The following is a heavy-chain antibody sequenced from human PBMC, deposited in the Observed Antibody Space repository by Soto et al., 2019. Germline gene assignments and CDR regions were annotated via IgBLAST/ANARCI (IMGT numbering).Heavy chain of an antibody. Sequence: EVQLVSSGGVLVKPGESLRLSCAGSGLSFSDVKMTWVRQLPGKGLEWVGRIQTKTGGGTADYSAAVRGRFTISRDDSKNTLYLQLNSLKTEDTAVYYCATDYGWAFQIWGQGTTVTVSS. CDR3: ATDYGWAFQI. V-gene: IGHV3-15*01. J-gene: IGHJ3*02. CDR1: GLSFSDVK. CDR2: IQTKTGGGTA. D-gene: IGHD4-17*01.